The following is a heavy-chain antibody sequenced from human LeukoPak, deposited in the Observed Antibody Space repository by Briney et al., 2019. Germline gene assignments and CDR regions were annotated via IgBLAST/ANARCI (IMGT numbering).Heavy chain of an antibody. CDR2: IYYSGST. Sequence: SETLSLTCTVSGGSISSYYWSWIRQPPGKGLEWIGYIYYSGSTNYNPSLKSRVTISVDTSKNQFSLKLSSVTAADTAVYYCARALYCSSTSCFWFDPWGQGTLVTVSS. V-gene: IGHV4-59*12. CDR3: ARALYCSSTSCFWFDP. J-gene: IGHJ5*02. CDR1: GGSISSYY. D-gene: IGHD2-2*01.